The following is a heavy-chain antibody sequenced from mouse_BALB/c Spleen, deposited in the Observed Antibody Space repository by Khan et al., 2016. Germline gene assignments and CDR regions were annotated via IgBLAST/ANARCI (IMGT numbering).Heavy chain of an antibody. D-gene: IGHD2-13*01. Sequence: EVQLVKSGGGLVQPQGSLKLSCAASGFNFNTYAMHWVRQAPGKGLEWVARKRSKSNNYATYYADSVIDRFTISRVDSQSMLYLQMNNLTTEDSAMYYCWRGIISGDCGFPWLSYGGQGTLVTVSA. CDR3: WRGIISGDCGFPWLSY. CDR2: KRSKSNNYAT. J-gene: IGHJ3*01. CDR1: GFNFNTYA. V-gene: IGHV10-1*02.